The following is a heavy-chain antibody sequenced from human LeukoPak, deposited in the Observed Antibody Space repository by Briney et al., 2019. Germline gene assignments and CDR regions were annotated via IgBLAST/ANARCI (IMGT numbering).Heavy chain of an antibody. Sequence: GGSLRLSCAASGFTFSSYSMNWVRQAPGEGLEWVSSISSSSYIYYADSVKGRFTISRDNAKNSLYLQMNSLRAEDTAVYYCARSEGDYNFDYWGQGTLVTVSS. J-gene: IGHJ4*02. CDR2: ISSSSYI. CDR3: ARSEGDYNFDY. V-gene: IGHV3-21*01. D-gene: IGHD4-17*01. CDR1: GFTFSSYS.